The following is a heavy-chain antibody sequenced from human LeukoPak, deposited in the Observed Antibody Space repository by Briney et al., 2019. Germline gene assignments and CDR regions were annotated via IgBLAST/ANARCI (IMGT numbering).Heavy chain of an antibody. CDR1: GYSFTSYW. D-gene: IGHD3-10*01. Sequence: GESLKISCKGSGYSFTSYWIGWVRQMPGKGLEWMGIIYPGDSDTRYSPSFQGQVTISADKSISTAYLQWSSLRAEDTAVYYCAKVFGFGESHLAFDIWGQGTMVTVSS. V-gene: IGHV5-51*01. CDR2: IYPGDSDT. J-gene: IGHJ3*02. CDR3: AKVFGFGESHLAFDI.